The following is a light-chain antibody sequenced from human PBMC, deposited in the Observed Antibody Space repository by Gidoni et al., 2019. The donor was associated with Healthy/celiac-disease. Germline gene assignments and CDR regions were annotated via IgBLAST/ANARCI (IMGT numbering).Light chain of an antibody. Sequence: DIQMTQSPSTLSASVGDRVTITCRASQSISSWLAWYQQKPVKAPKILIYKASSLESGVPSRFLGSGSWTEFTLTISSLQPDDFATDYCQQYNSYLWTFXQXTKVEIK. V-gene: IGKV1-5*03. CDR3: QQYNSYLWT. J-gene: IGKJ1*01. CDR2: KAS. CDR1: QSISSW.